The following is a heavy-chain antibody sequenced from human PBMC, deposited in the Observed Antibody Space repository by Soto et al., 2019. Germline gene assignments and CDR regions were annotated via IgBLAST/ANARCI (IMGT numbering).Heavy chain of an antibody. CDR1: GGYISGGYYS. J-gene: IGHJ3*02. CDR3: ATYHKFFKI. D-gene: IGHD2-2*01. CDR2: IYNSGST. Sequence: SSETLSLTCSVSGGYISGGYYSWRWIRQPPGKGLEWIGFIYNSGSTYYNSSLKSRVTISVDRSKNHFFLNLTSVTAADTAVYYCATYHKFFKIWDQGTKITVSS. V-gene: IGHV4-30-2*01.